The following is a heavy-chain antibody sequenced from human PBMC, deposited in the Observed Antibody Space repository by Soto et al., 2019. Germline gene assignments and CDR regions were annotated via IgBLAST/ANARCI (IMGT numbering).Heavy chain of an antibody. CDR3: PEVQLEGTGSAP. CDR2: IYHSGST. D-gene: IGHD1-1*01. V-gene: IGHV4-30-2*01. J-gene: IGHJ5*02. Sequence: QLQLQESGSGLVRPSQTLSLTCAVSGGSISSGGYSWNWIRQPPGKGLEWIGYIYHSGSTLYNPSLKSRAPKPVDKSKTQFSRKLSSGPPGARAGYSCPEVQLEGTGSAPGGRGTLATV. CDR1: GGSISSGGYS.